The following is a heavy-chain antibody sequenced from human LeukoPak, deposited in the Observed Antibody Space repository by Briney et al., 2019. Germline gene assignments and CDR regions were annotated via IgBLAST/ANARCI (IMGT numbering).Heavy chain of an antibody. CDR1: GFTFSSYG. CDR2: IWYDGSNK. J-gene: IGHJ4*02. CDR3: AKDRDGDSDY. Sequence: GGSLRLSCASSGFTFSSYGMHWVRQAPGKGLQWVAVIWYDGSNKYYADSVKGRFTISRDNSKNTLYLQMNSLRAEDTAVYYCAKDRDGDSDYWGQGTLVTVSS. V-gene: IGHV3-33*06. D-gene: IGHD4-17*01.